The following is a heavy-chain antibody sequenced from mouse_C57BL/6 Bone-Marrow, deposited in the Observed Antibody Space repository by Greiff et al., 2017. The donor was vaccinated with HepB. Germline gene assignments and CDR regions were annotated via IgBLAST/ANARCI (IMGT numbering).Heavy chain of an antibody. CDR3: ARRGYYGSSY. J-gene: IGHJ2*01. CDR1: GYTFTSYW. CDR2: IDPSDSYT. V-gene: IGHV1-69*01. D-gene: IGHD1-1*01. Sequence: QVQLQQSGAELVMPGASVKLSCKASGYTFTSYWMHWVKQRPGQGLEWIGEIDPSDSYTNYNQKFKGKSTLTVDKSSSTAYMQLSSLTSEDSAVYYCARRGYYGSSYWGQGTTLTVSS.